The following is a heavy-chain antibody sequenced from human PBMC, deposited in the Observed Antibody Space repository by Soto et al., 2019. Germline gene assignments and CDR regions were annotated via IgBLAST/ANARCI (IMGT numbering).Heavy chain of an antibody. V-gene: IGHV3-7*04. CDR1: GFSFSSYW. Sequence: GGSLRLSCVASGFSFSSYWMSWVRQAPGKGLEWVANIKQDGSEKYYVDSVKGRFTISRDNAKNSLYLRMNSLRAEDTAVYYCARGAGSYFRRVVGAFDIWGQGTMVTVSS. CDR2: IKQDGSEK. D-gene: IGHD3-10*01. J-gene: IGHJ3*02. CDR3: ARGAGSYFRRVVGAFDI.